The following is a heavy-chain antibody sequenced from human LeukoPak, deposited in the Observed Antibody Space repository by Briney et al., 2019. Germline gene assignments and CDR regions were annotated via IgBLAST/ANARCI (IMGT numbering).Heavy chain of an antibody. V-gene: IGHV4-34*01. CDR1: GGSFSGYY. Sequence: PSETLSLTCAVYGGSFSGYYWSWIRQPPGKGLEWIGEINHSGSTNYNPSLKSRVTISVDTSKNQFSLKLSSVTAADTAVYYCATSGRGDYYDSSGDWGQGTVVTVSS. CDR2: INHSGST. J-gene: IGHJ4*02. D-gene: IGHD3-22*01. CDR3: ATSGRGDYYDSSGD.